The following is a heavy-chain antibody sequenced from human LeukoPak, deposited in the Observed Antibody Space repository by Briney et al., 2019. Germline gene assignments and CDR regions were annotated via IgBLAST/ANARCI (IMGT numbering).Heavy chain of an antibody. CDR1: GYTFTGYY. CDR3: ASSIVGATTGWFDP. D-gene: IGHD1-26*01. CDR2: INPNSGGT. Sequence: ASVKVSCKASGYTFTGYYMHWVRQAPGQGLEWMGWINPNSGGTNYAQKLQGRVTMTRDTSISTAYMELSRLRSDDTAVYYCASSIVGATTGWFDPWGQGTLVTVSS. V-gene: IGHV1-2*02. J-gene: IGHJ5*02.